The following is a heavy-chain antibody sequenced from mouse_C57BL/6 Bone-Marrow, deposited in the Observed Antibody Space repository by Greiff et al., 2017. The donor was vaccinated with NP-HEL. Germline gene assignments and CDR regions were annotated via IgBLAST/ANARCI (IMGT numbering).Heavy chain of an antibody. CDR1: GFTFSSYG. Sequence: EVKVVESGGDLVKPGGSLKLSCAASGFTFSSYGMSWVRQTPDKRLEWVATISSGGSYTYYPDSVKGRFTISRDNAKNTLYLQMSSLKSEDTAMYYCARPGNPWFAYWGQGTLVTVSA. CDR2: ISSGGSYT. J-gene: IGHJ3*01. CDR3: ARPGNPWFAY. V-gene: IGHV5-6*01.